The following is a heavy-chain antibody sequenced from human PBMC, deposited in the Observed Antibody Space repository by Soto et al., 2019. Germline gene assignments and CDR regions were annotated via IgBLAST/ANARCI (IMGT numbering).Heavy chain of an antibody. CDR2: ISWDGGRT. Sequence: PGGSLRLSCAASGFSFEGCTMHWVRHTPGKGPEWISLISWDGGRTLYSYSVKVRFIISRDNSKNSLYLQMNSLTTEDTALYFCARDSYDVLTGQQRYFDXWGQGTPVTVSX. CDR3: ARDSYDVLTGQQRYFDX. J-gene: IGHJ4*02. CDR1: GFSFEGCT. D-gene: IGHD3-9*01. V-gene: IGHV3-43*01.